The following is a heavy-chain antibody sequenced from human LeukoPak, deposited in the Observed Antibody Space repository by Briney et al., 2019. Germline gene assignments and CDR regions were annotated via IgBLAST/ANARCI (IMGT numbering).Heavy chain of an antibody. Sequence: ASVKVSCKASGYTFTSYDINWVRQATGQGREWMGWMNPNSGNTGYAQKFQGRVTMTRNTSISTAYMELSSLRSEDTAVYYCARDNGGTAMAYYSYYYMDVWGKGTTVTISS. CDR2: MNPNSGNT. CDR3: ARDNGGTAMAYYSYYYMDV. J-gene: IGHJ6*03. D-gene: IGHD5-18*01. V-gene: IGHV1-8*01. CDR1: GYTFTSYD.